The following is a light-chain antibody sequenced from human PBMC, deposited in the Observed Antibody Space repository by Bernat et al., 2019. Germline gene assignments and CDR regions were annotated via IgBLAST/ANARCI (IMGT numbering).Light chain of an antibody. V-gene: IGLV10-54*01. J-gene: IGLJ3*02. CDR2: RNN. CDR3: SAWDSRLSAWV. Sequence: QAGLTQPPSVSKALRQTATLTCTGNSNNVGYQGAAWLQQHQGHPPKLLSYRNNNRPSGISERFSASRSGNTASLTITGLQPGDEADYYCSAWDSRLSAWVFGGGTKLTVL. CDR1: SNNVGYQG.